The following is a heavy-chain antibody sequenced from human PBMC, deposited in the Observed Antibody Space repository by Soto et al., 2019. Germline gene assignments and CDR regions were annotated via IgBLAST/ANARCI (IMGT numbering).Heavy chain of an antibody. Sequence: EVQLLESGGGLVQPGGSLRLSCVASGFTFSSYAMNWVRQAPGKGLEWVSVISGSGDSTYYADSVKGRFTISRDNSKNTLYLQMNSLRAEDTAVYYCARRERRWYFGLWGRGTLVTVSS. CDR1: GFTFSSYA. CDR2: ISGSGDST. J-gene: IGHJ2*01. V-gene: IGHV3-23*01. CDR3: ARRERRWYFGL.